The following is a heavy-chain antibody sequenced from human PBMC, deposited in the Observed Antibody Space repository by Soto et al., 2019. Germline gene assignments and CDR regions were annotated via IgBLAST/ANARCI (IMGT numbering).Heavy chain of an antibody. CDR3: ATPGPAGL. CDR1: GGNIKSYF. D-gene: IGHD7-27*01. V-gene: IGHV4-59*01. J-gene: IGHJ2*01. Sequence: QVRLQESGPGLVKPSETLSLTCSISGGNIKSYFWSWIRQPPGKGLEWLGYIYHNGNSMYNPSFKSRLTLSVDASNNHLSLKLTSVTPADAAVYYCATPGPAGLWGRGTLVTVSS. CDR2: IYHNGNS.